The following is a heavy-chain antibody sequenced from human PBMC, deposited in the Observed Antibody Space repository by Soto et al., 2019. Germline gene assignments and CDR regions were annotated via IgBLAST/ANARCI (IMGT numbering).Heavy chain of an antibody. CDR1: GLSFSGYY. D-gene: IGHD1-1*01. CDR3: ARNKGAWKTYQYSYAMDV. J-gene: IGHJ6*02. CDR2: INHSGST. V-gene: IGHV4-34*01. Sequence: PSETLSLTCSVYGLSFSGYYWSWIRQPAGKGLEWIGEINHSGSTNYNPSLKSRVTISVDTSKNQFSLKLSSVTAADTAVYYCARNKGAWKTYQYSYAMDVWGQGNPVTVSS.